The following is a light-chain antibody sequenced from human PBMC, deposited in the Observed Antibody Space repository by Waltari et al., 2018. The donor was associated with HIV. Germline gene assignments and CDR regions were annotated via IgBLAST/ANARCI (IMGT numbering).Light chain of an antibody. CDR1: SSNIGNNN. CDR2: RDN. Sequence: QSVLTQPPSASGTPGQRVTISCSGRSSNIGNNNVYGYRQLPGVAPTLLINRDNQVPSGVPDRSSGPKSGTSASLAIIGLRSEDAAYDYCATWGYSLSVPVVFGGGTKLTV. V-gene: IGLV1-47*01. CDR3: ATWGYSLSVPVV. J-gene: IGLJ2*01.